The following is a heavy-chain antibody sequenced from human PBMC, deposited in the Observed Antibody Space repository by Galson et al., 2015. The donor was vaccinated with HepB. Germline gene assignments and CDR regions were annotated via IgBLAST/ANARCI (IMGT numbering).Heavy chain of an antibody. J-gene: IGHJ4*02. CDR2: INTNTGNP. CDR3: ARAPIWSYYGSGSFYPTLPLYY. Sequence: SVKVSCKASGYTFTSYAMNWVRQAPGQGLEWMGWINTNTGNPTYAQGFTGRFVFSLDTSVSTAYLQISSLKAEDTVVYYCARAPIWSYYGSGSFYPTLPLYYWGQGTLVTVSS. V-gene: IGHV7-4-1*02. D-gene: IGHD3-10*01. CDR1: GYTFTSYA.